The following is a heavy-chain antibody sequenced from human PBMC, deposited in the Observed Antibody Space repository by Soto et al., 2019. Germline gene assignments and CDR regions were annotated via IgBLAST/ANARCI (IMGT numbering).Heavy chain of an antibody. CDR1: GFIFSSCW. CDR2: IREDGSDK. Sequence: EVQLVESGGALVQPGGSLRLSCAASGFIFSSCWMGWVRQAPGKGLQWVANIREDGSDKYYVDSVKGRFTIARDNAKNSLYLQMNSLRVEDTAVYYCARHGEFTFGSWGQGTLVTVSS. D-gene: IGHD3-16*01. J-gene: IGHJ5*02. V-gene: IGHV3-7*01. CDR3: ARHGEFTFGS.